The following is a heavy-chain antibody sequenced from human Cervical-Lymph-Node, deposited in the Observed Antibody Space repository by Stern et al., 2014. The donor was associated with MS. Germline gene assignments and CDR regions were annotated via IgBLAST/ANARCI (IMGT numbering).Heavy chain of an antibody. CDR2: LSHNSANT. Sequence: VQLVQSGAEVKKPGASVKVSCKASGYTLTTFDVSWVRPATGQGLEWMGWLSHNSANTGYAQKFQGRVTMTRNTSINTAYMELDSLTSDDTAVYYCARGGYTSGWPTFDIWGQGTMVTVSS. V-gene: IGHV1-8*01. J-gene: IGHJ3*02. CDR3: ARGGYTSGWPTFDI. CDR1: GYTLTTFD. D-gene: IGHD6-19*01.